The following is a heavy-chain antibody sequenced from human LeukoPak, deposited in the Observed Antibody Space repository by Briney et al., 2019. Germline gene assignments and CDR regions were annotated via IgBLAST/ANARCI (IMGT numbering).Heavy chain of an antibody. CDR2: ISGSGGST. Sequence: GGSLRLSCAASGFTFSSYAMNWVRQAAGKGLEWVSAISGSGGSTYYADSVKGRFTSSRDNSKNTLYLQMHSLSAEDTDGYCCPKELYSSSWYGACDIWGEGTMVTVSS. CDR3: PKELYSSSWYGACDI. D-gene: IGHD6-13*01. V-gene: IGHV3-23*01. J-gene: IGHJ3*02. CDR1: GFTFSSYA.